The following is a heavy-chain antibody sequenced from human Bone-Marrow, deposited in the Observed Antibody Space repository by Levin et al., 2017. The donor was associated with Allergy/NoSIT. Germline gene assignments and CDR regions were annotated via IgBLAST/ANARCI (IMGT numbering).Heavy chain of an antibody. CDR2: IYYSGST. Sequence: SETLSLTCTVSGGSISSYYWSWIRQPPGKGLEWIGYIYYSGSTNYNPSLKSRVTISVDTSKNQFYLKLSSVTAADTAVYYCARQPGDYAFWSGYMDDDDGMDVWGQGTTVTVSS. D-gene: IGHD3-3*01. CDR3: ARQPGDYAFWSGYMDDDDGMDV. CDR1: GGSISSYY. V-gene: IGHV4-59*01. J-gene: IGHJ6*02.